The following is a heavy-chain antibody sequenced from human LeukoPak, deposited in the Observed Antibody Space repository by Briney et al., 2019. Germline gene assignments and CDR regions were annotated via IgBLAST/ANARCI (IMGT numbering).Heavy chain of an antibody. D-gene: IGHD1-1*01. J-gene: IGHJ4*02. CDR1: GNTFTSFH. CDR3: ARESPSTFYFDY. V-gene: IGHV1-46*01. Sequence: GASVKVSCKASGNTFTSFHIHWVRQAPGQGLEYMGMIKVYGDTTIYAQRFQGRITMTRDTSTSTVYMELSSLNSEDTAVYYCARESPSTFYFDYWGQGTLVTVSS. CDR2: IKVYGDTT.